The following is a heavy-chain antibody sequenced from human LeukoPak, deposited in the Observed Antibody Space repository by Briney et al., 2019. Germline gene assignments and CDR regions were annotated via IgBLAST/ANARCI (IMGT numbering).Heavy chain of an antibody. Sequence: GGSLRLSCAASGFTVSSNYMSWVRQAPGKGLEWVSVINWNGGSTGYADSVKGRFTISRDNAKNSLYLQMNSLRAEDTAVYYCAKDPNDYGDRDYYYYGMDVWGQGTTVTVSS. D-gene: IGHD4-17*01. CDR2: INWNGGST. J-gene: IGHJ6*02. CDR1: GFTVSSNY. CDR3: AKDPNDYGDRDYYYYGMDV. V-gene: IGHV3-20*04.